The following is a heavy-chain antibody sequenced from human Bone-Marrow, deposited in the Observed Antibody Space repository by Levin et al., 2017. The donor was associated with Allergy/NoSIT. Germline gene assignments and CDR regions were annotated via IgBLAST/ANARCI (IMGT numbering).Heavy chain of an antibody. CDR2: INPRSGST. CDR1: GYTFTNFY. CDR3: ARALLNPPPALQAVGNFDY. D-gene: IGHD6-13*01. Sequence: VASVKVSCKASGYTFTNFYIHWMRQAPGQGLEWMAIINPRSGSTTSAQRFQDRVTTTRDTSTSIVYMELSSLRSDDTAVYFCARALLNPPPALQAVGNFDYWGQGTLVTVSS. J-gene: IGHJ4*02. V-gene: IGHV1-46*01.